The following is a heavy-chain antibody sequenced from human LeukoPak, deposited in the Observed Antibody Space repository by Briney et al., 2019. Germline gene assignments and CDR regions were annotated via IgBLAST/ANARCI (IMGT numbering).Heavy chain of an antibody. CDR3: ARAHLVLLWFGGRENWFDP. D-gene: IGHD3-10*01. V-gene: IGHV4-34*01. J-gene: IGHJ5*02. Sequence: SETLSLTCAVYGGSFSGYYWSWIRQPPGKGLEWIGEINHSGSTNYNPSHKSRVTISVDTSKNQFSLKLSSVTAADTAVYYCARAHLVLLWFGGRENWFDPWGQGTLVTVSS. CDR2: INHSGST. CDR1: GGSFSGYY.